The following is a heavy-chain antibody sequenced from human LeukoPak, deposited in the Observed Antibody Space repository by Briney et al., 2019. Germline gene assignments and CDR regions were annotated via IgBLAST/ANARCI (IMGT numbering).Heavy chain of an antibody. V-gene: IGHV3-30-3*01. CDR2: ISYDGSNK. Sequence: GGSLRLSCAASGFTFSSYAMHWVRQAPGKGLEWVAVISYDGSNKYYADSVKGRFTISRDNSKSTLYLQMNSLRAEDTAVYYCAKDLTSGSYYVDYFDYWGQGTLVTVSS. D-gene: IGHD1-26*01. J-gene: IGHJ4*02. CDR1: GFTFSSYA. CDR3: AKDLTSGSYYVDYFDY.